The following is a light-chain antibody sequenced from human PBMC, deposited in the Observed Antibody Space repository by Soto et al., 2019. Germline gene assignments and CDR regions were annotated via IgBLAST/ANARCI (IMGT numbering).Light chain of an antibody. CDR2: GAS. CDR3: QQYGSSPPVT. CDR1: QSVSSSY. Sequence: EIVLTQSPGTLSLTAGERATLSCRASQSVSSSYLAWYQQKPGQAPRLLIYGASGRATGIPDRFSGSGSGTDFTLTISRLEPADFAVYYCQQYGSSPPVTFGQGTRLEIK. V-gene: IGKV3-20*01. J-gene: IGKJ5*01.